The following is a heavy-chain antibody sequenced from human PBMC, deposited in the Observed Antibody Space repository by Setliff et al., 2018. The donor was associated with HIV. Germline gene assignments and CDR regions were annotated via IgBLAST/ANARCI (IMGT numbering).Heavy chain of an antibody. D-gene: IGHD4-17*01. Sequence: GESLKISCVASGFIFSEFEMNWVRQAPGKGLEWLSYISGGDGTVFYADSVKGRFFASRDNAESSLFLQMNGLRDDDTAVYFCATSSPPDDYGDLGGIDHWGQGTLVTVSS. V-gene: IGHV3-48*03. CDR1: GFIFSEFE. CDR3: ATSSPPDDYGDLGGIDH. J-gene: IGHJ4*02. CDR2: ISGGDGTV.